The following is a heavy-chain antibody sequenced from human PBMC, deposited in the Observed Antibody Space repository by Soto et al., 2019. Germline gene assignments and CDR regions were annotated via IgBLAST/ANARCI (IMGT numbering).Heavy chain of an antibody. Sequence: VGHQILCWSVSAVHCRYYVSHWGRQSPGKGLEWVAYIWYDGSDIHYSDSVKGRFTISRDNSADTLHLQMNSLRFDDTAVYYCVRKHGGRSSYCDYW. CDR3: VRKHGGRSSYCDY. CDR1: AVHCRYYV. D-gene: IGHD3-10*01. CDR2: IWYDGSDI. V-gene: IGHV3-30*02. J-gene: IGHJ4*01.